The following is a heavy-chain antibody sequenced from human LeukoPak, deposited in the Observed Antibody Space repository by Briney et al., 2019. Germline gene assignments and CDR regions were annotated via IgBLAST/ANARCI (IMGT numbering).Heavy chain of an antibody. CDR1: GFTFSNYG. CDR3: ATYRQVLLPFES. D-gene: IGHD2-8*02. V-gene: IGHV3-23*01. Sequence: GGSLRLSCAASGFTFSNYGMHWVRQPPGKGLEWVSSIFPSGGEIHYADSVRGRFTISRDNSKSTLSLQMNSLKAEDTAIYYCATYRQVLLPFESWGQGTLVTVSS. CDR2: IFPSGGEI. J-gene: IGHJ4*02.